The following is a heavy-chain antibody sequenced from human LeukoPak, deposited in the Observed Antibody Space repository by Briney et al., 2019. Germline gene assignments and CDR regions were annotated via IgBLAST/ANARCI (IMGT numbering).Heavy chain of an antibody. D-gene: IGHD6-19*01. J-gene: IGHJ3*02. V-gene: IGHV4-59*01. CDR2: IYYSGST. Sequence: SETLSLTCTVSGGSISSYYWSWIRQPPGKGLEWIGYIYYSGSTNYNPSLKSRVTISVDTSKNQFSLKLSSVTAADTAVYYCARPYSSGWYARHAFDIWGQGTMVTVSS. CDR1: GGSISSYY. CDR3: ARPYSSGWYARHAFDI.